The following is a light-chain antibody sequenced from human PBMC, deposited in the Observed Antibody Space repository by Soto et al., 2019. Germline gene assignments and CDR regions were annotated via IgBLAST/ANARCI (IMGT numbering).Light chain of an antibody. J-gene: IGLJ2*01. V-gene: IGLV1-47*01. CDR1: SSNIGSNY. Sequence: QSVLTQPPSASGTPGQRVTISCSGSSSNIGSNYVYWYQQLPGTAPKLLIYRNNQRPSGVPDRFSGSKSGTSASLAISGLRSEDEAYYYCAAWHYSLSAGVVGAGTQVXVL. CDR3: AAWHYSLSAGV. CDR2: RNN.